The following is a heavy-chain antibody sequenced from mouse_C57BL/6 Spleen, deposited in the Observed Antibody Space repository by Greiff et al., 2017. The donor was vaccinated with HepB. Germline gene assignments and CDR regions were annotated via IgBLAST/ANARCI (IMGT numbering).Heavy chain of an antibody. V-gene: IGHV1-15*01. D-gene: IGHD2-4*01. CDR2: IDPETGGT. J-gene: IGHJ2*01. Sequence: QVQLKESGAELVRPGASVTLSCKASGYTFTDYEMHWVKQTPVHGLEWIGAIDPETGGTAYNQKFKGKAILTADKSSSTAYMELRSLTSEDSAVYYCTRDDYALYFDYWGQGTTLTVSS. CDR3: TRDDYALYFDY. CDR1: GYTFTDYE.